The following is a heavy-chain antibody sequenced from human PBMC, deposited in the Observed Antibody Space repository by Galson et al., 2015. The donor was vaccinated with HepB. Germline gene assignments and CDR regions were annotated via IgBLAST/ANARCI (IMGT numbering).Heavy chain of an antibody. CDR1: GFTFDNYA. J-gene: IGHJ4*02. D-gene: IGHD3-22*01. Sequence: SLRLSCAASGFTFDNYAMHWVRLVPGKGLEWVSGISWTGGILGYVDSVKGRFTISRDNAKKSLYLQMNSLRPEDTALYYCAKGDRTRVIPDLFDNWGQGTLVTVSS. V-gene: IGHV3-9*01. CDR2: ISWTGGIL. CDR3: AKGDRTRVIPDLFDN.